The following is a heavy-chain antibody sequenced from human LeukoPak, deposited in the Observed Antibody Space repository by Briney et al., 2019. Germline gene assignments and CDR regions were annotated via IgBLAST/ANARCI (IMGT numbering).Heavy chain of an antibody. CDR2: ISGSGGSS. Sequence: PGGSLRLSCAASGFTFRIYAMSWVRQAPGKGLEWVSLISGSGGSSYYADCVKGRFTISRDNSKNTLYLQMNRLRAEDTAVYYCAKSPRGAVTCSYGMDVWGQGTTVTVSS. CDR3: AKSPRGAVTCSYGMDV. V-gene: IGHV3-23*01. J-gene: IGHJ6*02. D-gene: IGHD6-19*01. CDR1: GFTFRIYA.